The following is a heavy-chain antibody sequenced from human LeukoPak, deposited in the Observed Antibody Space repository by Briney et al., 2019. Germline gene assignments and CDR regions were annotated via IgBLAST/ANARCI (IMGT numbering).Heavy chain of an antibody. CDR1: GFTFSSYE. D-gene: IGHD3-16*01. J-gene: IGHJ4*02. CDR3: ARIHNLGILAHFDY. CDR2: INSGGSTL. Sequence: GGSLRLSCAASGFTFSSYEMXWVRQAPGKGLEXVSYINSGGSTLYYADSVKGRFTISRDNAKNSLYLQMNSLRAEDTAVYYCARIHNLGILAHFDYWGQGTLVTVSS. V-gene: IGHV3-48*03.